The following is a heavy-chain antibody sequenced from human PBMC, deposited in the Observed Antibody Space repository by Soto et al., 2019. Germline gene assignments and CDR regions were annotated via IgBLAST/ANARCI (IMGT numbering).Heavy chain of an antibody. CDR3: ARETYYYDSSGSDYFDY. CDR1: GFVVSSNY. V-gene: IGHV3-53*01. Sequence: PGGSLRHSCAASGFVVSSNYMSWVRQAPGEGLEWFSVIYSGGSTYFADSVKGRFTISRDNSKNTLYLQMNSLRAEDTAVYYCARETYYYDSSGSDYFDYWGQGTLVT. J-gene: IGHJ4*02. D-gene: IGHD3-22*01. CDR2: IYSGGST.